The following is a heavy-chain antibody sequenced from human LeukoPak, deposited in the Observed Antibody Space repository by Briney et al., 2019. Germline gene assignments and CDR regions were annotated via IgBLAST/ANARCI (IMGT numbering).Heavy chain of an antibody. CDR3: ARVGEGGGYCSSTSCSYYMDV. J-gene: IGHJ6*03. Sequence: GGSLRLSCAASGFTFSSHSMNWVRQAPGKGLEWVSSISSSSSCIYYADSVKGRFTISRDNAKNSLYLQMNSLRAEDTAVYYCARVGEGGGYCSSTSCSYYMDVWGKGTTVTVSS. CDR2: ISSSSSCI. CDR1: GFTFSSHS. D-gene: IGHD2-2*01. V-gene: IGHV3-21*01.